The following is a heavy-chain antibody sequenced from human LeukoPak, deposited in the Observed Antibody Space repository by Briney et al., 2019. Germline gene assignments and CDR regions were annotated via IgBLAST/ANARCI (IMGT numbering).Heavy chain of an antibody. CDR1: GFIFNDAY. V-gene: IGHV3-15*01. J-gene: IGHJ4*02. CDR2: IKNKNDGGTT. CDR3: ATERGYTYGPFDY. Sequence: GGSLRLSCATSGFIFNDAYMSWVRQAPGKGLEGVGHIKNKNDGGTTDYAAPVKGRFTISRDESKNTLFLQMNSLKTEDTAVYYCATERGYTYGPFDYWGQGTLVTVSS. D-gene: IGHD5-18*01.